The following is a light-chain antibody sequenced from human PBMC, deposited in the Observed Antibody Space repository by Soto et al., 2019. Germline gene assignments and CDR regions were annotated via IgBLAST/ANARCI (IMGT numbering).Light chain of an antibody. Sequence: DIQMTQSPSSLSASVGDRVTITCRASQDIRNDLGWFQQKPAKAPERLIYEASNLQSGVPSRFSGSGSGTEFTLTISSLQAEDFATYFCLQYSTCPWTFGQGTKVEIK. V-gene: IGKV1-17*01. J-gene: IGKJ1*01. CDR1: QDIRND. CDR2: EAS. CDR3: LQYSTCPWT.